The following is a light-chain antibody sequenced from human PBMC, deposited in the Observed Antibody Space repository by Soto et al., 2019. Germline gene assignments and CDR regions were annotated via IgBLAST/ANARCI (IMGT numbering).Light chain of an antibody. Sequence: ENVLTQSPCALSLSPGERATLSCKASQSVSSSYLAWYQQKPGQAPRLLIYGASSRPTGIPDRFSGSGSGTDFTLTISRLEPEYFAVYYCQQYGSSSTLGQGTRLEIK. CDR2: GAS. CDR3: QQYGSSST. CDR1: QSVSSSY. J-gene: IGKJ5*01. V-gene: IGKV3-20*01.